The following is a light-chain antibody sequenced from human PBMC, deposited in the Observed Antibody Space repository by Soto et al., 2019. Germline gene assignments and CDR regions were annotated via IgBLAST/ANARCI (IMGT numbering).Light chain of an antibody. CDR3: QTWGRGIVV. CDR2: LNSDGSH. Sequence: QLVLTQSPSASASLGASVNLTCTLTGGHSTYSIGWHQQQPQRGPRFLMRLNSDGSHSKGDGIPDRFSGSRSGAERFLTISSLQSEDEADYYCQTWGRGIVVFGGGTKVTVL. J-gene: IGLJ2*01. V-gene: IGLV4-69*02. CDR1: GGHSTYS.